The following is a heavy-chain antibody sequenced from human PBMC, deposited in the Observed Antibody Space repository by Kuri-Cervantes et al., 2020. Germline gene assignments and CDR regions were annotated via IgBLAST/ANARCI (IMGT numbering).Heavy chain of an antibody. CDR1: GYTFTGYY. CDR2: INPNSGGT. V-gene: IGHV1-2*02. J-gene: IGHJ4*02. D-gene: IGHD1-26*01. Sequence: ASVKVSCKASGYTFTGYYMHWVRQAPGQGLEWMGWINPNSGGTNYAQKFQGRVTMTRDTSISTAYMELSRLRSDDTAVYYCARGFVGASQGPHYWGQGTLVTVSS. CDR3: ARGFVGASQGPHY.